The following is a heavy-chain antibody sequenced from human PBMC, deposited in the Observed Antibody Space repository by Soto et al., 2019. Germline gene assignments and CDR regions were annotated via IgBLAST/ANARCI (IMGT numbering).Heavy chain of an antibody. J-gene: IGHJ4*02. CDR1: GFTFSNSW. D-gene: IGHD2-2*01. Sequence: GSLRLSCAASGFTFSNSWMHWVRQVSGKGLEWVSRINADGTSTSYADSVKGRFTISRDNAKNTLYLHVNSLRAEDTAVYYCVKVLDRGVGVPRFYFDSWGQGALVTVSS. V-gene: IGHV3-74*01. CDR2: INADGTST. CDR3: VKVLDRGVGVPRFYFDS.